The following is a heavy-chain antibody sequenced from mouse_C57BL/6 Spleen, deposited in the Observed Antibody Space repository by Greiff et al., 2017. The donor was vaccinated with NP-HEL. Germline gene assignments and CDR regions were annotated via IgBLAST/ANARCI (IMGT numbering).Heavy chain of an antibody. CDR2: ISYDGSN. CDR3: ARELWSAMDY. V-gene: IGHV3-6*01. J-gene: IGHJ4*01. CDR1: GYSITSGYY. Sequence: VQLKESGPGLVKPSPSLSLTCSVTGYSITSGYYWNWIRQFPGNKLEWMGYISYDGSNNYNPSLKNRISITRDTSKNQFFLKLNSVTTEDTATYYCARELWSAMDYWGQGTSVTVSS.